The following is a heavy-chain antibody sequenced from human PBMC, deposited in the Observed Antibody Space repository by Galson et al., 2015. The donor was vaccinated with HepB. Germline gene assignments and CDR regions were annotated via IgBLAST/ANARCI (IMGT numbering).Heavy chain of an antibody. CDR1: GFTFSSYS. J-gene: IGHJ6*02. V-gene: IGHV3-48*01. Sequence: SLRLSCAASGFTFSSYSMNWVRQAPGKGLEWVSYISSSSSTIYYADSVKGRFTISRDNAKNSLYLQMNSLRAEDTAVYYCAREHPPGWSGWSGYFYYYYGMDVWGQGTTVTVSS. CDR2: ISSSSSTI. CDR3: AREHPPGWSGWSGYFYYYYGMDV. D-gene: IGHD6-19*01.